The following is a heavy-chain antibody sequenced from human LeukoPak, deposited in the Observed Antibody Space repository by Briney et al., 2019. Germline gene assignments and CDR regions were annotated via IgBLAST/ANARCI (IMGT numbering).Heavy chain of an antibody. D-gene: IGHD3-16*02. CDR1: GFTFSNAW. Sequence: GSLRLSCAASGFTFSNAWMSWVRQAPGKGLEWVGRIKSKTDGGTTDYAAPVKGRFTISRDDSKNTLYLQMNSLKTEDTAVYYCTTPTPYDYVWGSYRYDCWGQGTLVTVSS. V-gene: IGHV3-15*01. CDR2: IKSKTDGGTT. J-gene: IGHJ4*02. CDR3: TTPTPYDYVWGSYRYDC.